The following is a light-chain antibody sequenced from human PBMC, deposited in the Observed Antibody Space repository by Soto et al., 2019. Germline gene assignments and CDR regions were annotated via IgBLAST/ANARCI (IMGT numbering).Light chain of an antibody. V-gene: IGKV4-1*01. CDR1: QRVLFISNNKNY. CDR3: QQYHSTPIT. J-gene: IGKJ5*01. Sequence: DIVMTQSPDSLAVSLGERATINCKSSQRVLFISNNKNYLAWYQQKLGQPPKLLIYWASTRESGVPDRFSGSGSGTDFTLTISSLQAEDVAVYYCQQYHSTPITFGQGTRLEIK. CDR2: WAS.